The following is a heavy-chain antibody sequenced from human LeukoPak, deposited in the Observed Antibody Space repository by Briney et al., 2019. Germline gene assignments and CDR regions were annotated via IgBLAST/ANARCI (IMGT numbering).Heavy chain of an antibody. CDR3: ARQFDSSGYYSFDY. D-gene: IGHD3-22*01. J-gene: IGHJ4*02. CDR1: GGSISSSSYC. CDR2: IFNSGST. Sequence: SETLSLTCTVSGGSISSSSYCWGWIRQPPGKGLEWVGTIFNSGSTYSNPSLKSRLAISVDTSKNQFSLKLSSVTAADTAVYYCARQFDSSGYYSFDYWGQGTLVTVSS. V-gene: IGHV4-39*01.